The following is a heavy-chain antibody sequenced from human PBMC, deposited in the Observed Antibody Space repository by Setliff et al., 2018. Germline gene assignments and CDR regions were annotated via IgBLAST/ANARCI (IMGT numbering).Heavy chain of an antibody. D-gene: IGHD1-26*01. CDR1: GDTSTTYA. CDR3: ARGDVYSGSYYHFDY. V-gene: IGHV1-3*01. Sequence: ASVKVSCKASGDTSTTYAIHWVRQAPGQGLEWMGWINAGNGNIRCSQNFQGRVTITRDTSASTAYMELSSLTSEDTAIYYCARGDVYSGSYYHFDYWGQGTLVTVSS. J-gene: IGHJ4*02. CDR2: INAGNGNI.